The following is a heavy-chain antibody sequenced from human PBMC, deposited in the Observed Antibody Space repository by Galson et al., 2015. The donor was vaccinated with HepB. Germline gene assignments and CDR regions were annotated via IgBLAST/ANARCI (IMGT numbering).Heavy chain of an antibody. CDR3: ARDLIGSSSWRYFDY. J-gene: IGHJ4*02. CDR1: GGTFSSYA. CDR2: IIPIFGTA. V-gene: IGHV1-69*13. D-gene: IGHD6-13*01. Sequence: SVKVSCKASGGTFSSYAISWVRQAPGQGLEWMGGIIPIFGTANYAQKFQGRVTITADESTSTAYMELSSLRSEDTAVYYCARDLIGSSSWRYFDYWGQGTLVTVSS.